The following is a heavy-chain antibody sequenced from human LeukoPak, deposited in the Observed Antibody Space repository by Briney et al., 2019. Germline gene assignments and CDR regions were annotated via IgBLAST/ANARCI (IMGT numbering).Heavy chain of an antibody. V-gene: IGHV4-30-4*01. J-gene: IGHJ4*02. Sequence: PSETLSPTCTVSGRSITSDDYYWAWIRQPPGKGLEWIGYLSYTGGTHYSPSLKSRVTISVDTTKNQFSLNLTSVTAADTAVFFCAIIAASGARTADYWGQGTLVTVSS. CDR2: LSYTGGT. D-gene: IGHD6-13*01. CDR3: AIIAASGARTADY. CDR1: GRSITSDDYY.